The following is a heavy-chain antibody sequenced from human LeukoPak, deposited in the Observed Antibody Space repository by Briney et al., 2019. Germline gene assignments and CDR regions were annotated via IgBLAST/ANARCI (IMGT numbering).Heavy chain of an antibody. V-gene: IGHV4-39*01. D-gene: IGHD2-15*01. CDR3: AKAGVRYSSSRGLYAFDF. J-gene: IGHJ3*01. CDR1: GGSISSSSYY. Sequence: PSETLSLTCTVSGGSISSSSYYWGWIRQPPGKGLEWIGSIYYSGSTYYNPSLKSRVTISVDTSKNQFSLKLSSVTAADTAVYYCAKAGVRYSSSRGLYAFDFWGPGTMVTVSS. CDR2: IYYSGST.